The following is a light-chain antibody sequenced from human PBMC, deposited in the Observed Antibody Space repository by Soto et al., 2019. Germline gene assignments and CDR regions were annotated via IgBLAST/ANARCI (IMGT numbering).Light chain of an antibody. CDR2: GNS. V-gene: IGLV1-40*01. Sequence: QSALTQTASVSGSPGQSITISCTGTSDDDALYRYVSWFQQHPGKAPKLLIYGNSNRPSGVPDRFSGSKSGTSASLAITGLQAEDEADYYCQSYASSLSVVVFGGGTKLTVL. J-gene: IGLJ2*01. CDR1: SDDDALYRY. CDR3: QSYASSLSVVV.